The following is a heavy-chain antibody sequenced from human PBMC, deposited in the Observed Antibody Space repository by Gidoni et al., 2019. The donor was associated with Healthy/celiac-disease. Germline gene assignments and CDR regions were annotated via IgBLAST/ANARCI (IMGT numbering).Heavy chain of an antibody. CDR3: ARLYDSSGYNSYYYYGMDV. CDR2: IYPGDSDT. D-gene: IGHD3-22*01. V-gene: IGHV5-51*03. CDR1: GYSFTSYW. J-gene: IGHJ6*02. Sequence: EVQLVPSGAEVKKPGESLKISCKGSGYSFTSYWIGWVRQMPGKGLEWMGIIYPGDSDTRYSPSFQGQVTISADKSISTAYLQWSSLKASDTAMYYCARLYDSSGYNSYYYYGMDVWGQGTTVTVSS.